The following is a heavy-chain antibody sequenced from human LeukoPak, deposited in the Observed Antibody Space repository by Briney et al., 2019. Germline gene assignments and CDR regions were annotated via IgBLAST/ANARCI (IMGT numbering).Heavy chain of an antibody. J-gene: IGHJ4*02. CDR1: GVSISFYY. Sequence: ESSETLSLTCTVSGVSISFYYWSWLRQSPGKGLEWIGFIYNRGSTNYNPSLKSRVTISIDTSKNQFSLKLSSVTAADTAVYYCAGYEEGYFAMWGQGTLVTVSS. D-gene: IGHD3-9*01. V-gene: IGHV4-59*13. CDR2: IYNRGST. CDR3: AGYEEGYFAM.